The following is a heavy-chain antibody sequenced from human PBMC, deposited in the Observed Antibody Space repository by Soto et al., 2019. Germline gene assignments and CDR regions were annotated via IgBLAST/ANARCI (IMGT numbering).Heavy chain of an antibody. J-gene: IGHJ3*02. CDR3: ARDRITTRGDAFEI. CDR2: IIPIPDIT. CDR1: GGTFSTYI. Sequence: QVQLVQSGAEVRKPGSSVKVSCKAPGGTFSTYIISWVRQAPGQGLEWMGRIIPIPDITNYAQKYQGRVTVTADRSTSTAYMELTSLKAEDTAVYYCARDRITTRGDAFEIWGQGTMVTVSS. D-gene: IGHD3-3*01. V-gene: IGHV1-69*08.